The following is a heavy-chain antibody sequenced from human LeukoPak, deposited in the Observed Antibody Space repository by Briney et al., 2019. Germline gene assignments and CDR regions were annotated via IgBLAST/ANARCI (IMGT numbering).Heavy chain of an antibody. CDR3: ARSRPPITIFGVVIAQYYFDY. CDR2: INTNTGNP. Sequence: ASVKVSCKASGYTFTSYAMNWVRQAPGQGLEWMGWINTNTGNPTYAQGLTGRVVFSLDTSVSTAYLQISSLKAEDTAVYYCARSRPPITIFGVVIAQYYFDYWGQGTLVTVSS. J-gene: IGHJ4*02. CDR1: GYTFTSYA. D-gene: IGHD3-3*01. V-gene: IGHV7-4-1*02.